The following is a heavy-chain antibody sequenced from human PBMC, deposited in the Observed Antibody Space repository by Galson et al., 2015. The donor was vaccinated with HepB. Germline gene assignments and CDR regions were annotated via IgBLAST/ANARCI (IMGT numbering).Heavy chain of an antibody. CDR2: IIPIFGTA. J-gene: IGHJ6*03. D-gene: IGHD6-13*01. CDR1: GGTFSSYA. CDR3: ARVRKSSSWYRVYYYYYYMDV. V-gene: IGHV1-69*13. Sequence: SVKVSCKASGGTFSSYAISWVRQAPGQGLEWMGGIIPIFGTANYAQKFQGRVTITADESTSTAYMELSSLRSEDTAVYYCARVRKSSSWYRVYYYYYYMDVWGKGTTVTVSS.